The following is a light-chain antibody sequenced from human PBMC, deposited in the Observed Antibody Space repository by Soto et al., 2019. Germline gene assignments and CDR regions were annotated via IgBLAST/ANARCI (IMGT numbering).Light chain of an antibody. Sequence: EIVLTQSPGTLSLSPGERATLSCRASQSVSSSYLAWYQQKPGQAPRLLIYDASSRATGIPDRFSGSGSGTDFPLTISRLEPEDFAVYYWQQYGSSPETFGQGTKVEIK. CDR1: QSVSSSY. J-gene: IGKJ1*01. CDR2: DAS. CDR3: QQYGSSPET. V-gene: IGKV3-20*01.